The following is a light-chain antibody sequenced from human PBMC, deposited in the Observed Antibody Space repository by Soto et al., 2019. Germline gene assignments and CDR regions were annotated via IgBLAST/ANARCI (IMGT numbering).Light chain of an antibody. CDR1: QTVSITY. CDR3: QQYGSSPLIS. J-gene: IGKJ5*01. Sequence: VLTHCPGTLSLSKGESATLSGRASQTVSITYLTWYQQKPGQAPRLLIFGASKRATGIPDRFSGSGSGRDFTLTISGLEPEDFAVYYCQQYGSSPLISFGQGRRLEIK. V-gene: IGKV3-20*01. CDR2: GAS.